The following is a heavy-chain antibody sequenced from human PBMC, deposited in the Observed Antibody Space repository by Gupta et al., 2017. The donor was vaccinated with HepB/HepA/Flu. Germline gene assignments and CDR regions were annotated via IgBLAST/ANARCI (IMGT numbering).Heavy chain of an antibody. CDR3: TLDFWSDYYTGGS. V-gene: IGHV3-73*02. Sequence: EVQLVESGGGVVQPGGSLKLSGAASGVTRSGPAMPWVRQASGKGMEWVGRIKSKANHYATAYAASVKVRCTITRDDSTNTAYLKMNSLETEDTAVDYCTLDFWSDYYTGGSWGQGTLVTVSS. CDR2: IKSKANHYAT. J-gene: IGHJ5*02. CDR1: GVTRSGPA. D-gene: IGHD3-3*01.